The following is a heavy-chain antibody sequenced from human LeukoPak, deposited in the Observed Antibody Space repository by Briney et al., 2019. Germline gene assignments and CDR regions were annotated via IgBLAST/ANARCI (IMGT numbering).Heavy chain of an antibody. CDR3: ARDQPWVNAFDL. CDR1: TYSFTDFG. Sequence: GASVKVSCKASTYSFTDFGISWVRQAPGQGLEWMAWINTYNGNTKYAQKVQGRVTVTTDTSTSTAYMELGRLRSDDTAVYYCARDQPWVNAFDLWGQGTMVIVSS. D-gene: IGHD3-22*01. J-gene: IGHJ3*01. CDR2: INTYNGNT. V-gene: IGHV1-18*01.